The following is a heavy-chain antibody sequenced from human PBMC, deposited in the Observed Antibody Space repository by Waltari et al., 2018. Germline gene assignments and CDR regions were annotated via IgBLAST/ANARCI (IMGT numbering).Heavy chain of an antibody. D-gene: IGHD1-20*01. CDR1: GFSIATGGEA. Sequence: QITLKESGPTLVKPTQTLTLNCTFFGFSIATGGEAVGWIRQPPGKALEWLAIIYWTDEERYSPSLRSRLTITKDTSRNQVVLTLTNMDPVDTATYFCAHYKARDAFDIWGPGTMVTISS. CDR3: AHYKARDAFDI. CDR2: IYWTDEE. J-gene: IGHJ3*02. V-gene: IGHV2-5*01.